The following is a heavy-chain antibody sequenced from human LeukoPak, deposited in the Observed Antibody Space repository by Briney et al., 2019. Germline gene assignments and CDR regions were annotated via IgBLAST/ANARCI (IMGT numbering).Heavy chain of an antibody. CDR3: AKGEQWQQTPFDY. CDR1: GFTFSSYA. V-gene: IGHV3-23*01. D-gene: IGHD6-19*01. J-gene: IGHJ4*02. Sequence: PGGSLRLSCAASGFTFSSYAMSWVRQAPGKGLEWVSGISDGGGTTYYADSVKGRFTISRDNSKNTLYLQMNSLRAEDTAVYYCAKGEQWQQTPFDYWGQGTLVTVSS. CDR2: ISDGGGTT.